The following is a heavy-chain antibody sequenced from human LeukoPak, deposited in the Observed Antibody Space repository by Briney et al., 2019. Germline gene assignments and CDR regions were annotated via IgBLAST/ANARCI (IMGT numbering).Heavy chain of an antibody. D-gene: IGHD3-3*01. Sequence: ASVKVSCKTSGYTFTNYGMHWVRQAPRQSLEWMGWINTGNGNTKSSQKFQDRVTLTRDTSASTAYMELSSLRSEDTAVYYCAEMYPRLRFLEWLLSVGDYWGQGTLVTVSS. CDR2: INTGNGNT. V-gene: IGHV1-3*04. CDR1: GYTFTNYG. J-gene: IGHJ4*02. CDR3: AEMYPRLRFLEWLLSVGDY.